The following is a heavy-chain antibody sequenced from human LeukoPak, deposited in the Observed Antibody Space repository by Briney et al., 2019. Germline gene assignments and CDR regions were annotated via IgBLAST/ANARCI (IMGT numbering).Heavy chain of an antibody. CDR1: GFTFDDYA. V-gene: IGHV3-20*04. J-gene: IGHJ4*02. CDR2: TNWDGGRT. D-gene: IGHD2-21*02. Sequence: GGSLRLSCAASGFTFDDYAMSWVRQTPGKGLEWVSGTNWDGGRTGYADSVKGRFTISRDNAKNSLYLQMNSLRVEDTAMYYCARDGLRRPPTPYCGGDCPLDYWGQGTLVSVSS. CDR3: ARDGLRRPPTPYCGGDCPLDY.